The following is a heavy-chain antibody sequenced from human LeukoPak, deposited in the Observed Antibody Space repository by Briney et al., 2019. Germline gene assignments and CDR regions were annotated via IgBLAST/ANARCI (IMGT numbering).Heavy chain of an antibody. J-gene: IGHJ5*02. V-gene: IGHV1-2*02. CDR2: INPNSGGT. Sequence: ASVKVSCKASGYTFTGYYMHWVRQAPEQGLEWMGWINPNSGGTNYAQKFQGRVTMTRDTSISTAYMELSRLRSDDTAVYYCAREIGIVATGWFDPWGQGTLVTVSS. D-gene: IGHD5-12*01. CDR1: GYTFTGYY. CDR3: AREIGIVATGWFDP.